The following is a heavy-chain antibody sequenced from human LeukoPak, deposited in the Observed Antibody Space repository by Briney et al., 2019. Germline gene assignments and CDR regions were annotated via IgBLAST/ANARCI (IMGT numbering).Heavy chain of an antibody. Sequence: PSETLSLTCTVSGGSISSYYWTWIRQPPGKGLEWIGYIYYSGSTNYNPSLKSRVTISVDTSKNQFSLKLSSVTAADTAVYYCARRMVGAYYFDYWSQGILVTVSS. D-gene: IGHD1-26*01. V-gene: IGHV4-59*08. J-gene: IGHJ4*02. CDR1: GGSISSYY. CDR2: IYYSGST. CDR3: ARRMVGAYYFDY.